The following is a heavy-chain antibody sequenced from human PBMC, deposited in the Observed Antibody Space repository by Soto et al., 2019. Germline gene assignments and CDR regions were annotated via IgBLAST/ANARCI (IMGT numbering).Heavy chain of an antibody. J-gene: IGHJ4*02. Sequence: SETLSLTCAVYGGSFSGYYWSWIRQPPGKGLEWIGEINHSGSTNYNPSLKSRVTISVDTSKNQFSLKLSSVTAADTAVYYCARGRRGGVLLSRRGPLTNFDYWGQGTLVTVSS. V-gene: IGHV4-34*01. CDR3: ARGRRGGVLLSRRGPLTNFDY. CDR1: GGSFSGYY. CDR2: INHSGST. D-gene: IGHD2-15*01.